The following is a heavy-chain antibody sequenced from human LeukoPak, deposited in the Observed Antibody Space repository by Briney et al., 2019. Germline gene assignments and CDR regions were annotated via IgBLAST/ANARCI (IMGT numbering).Heavy chain of an antibody. Sequence: GGSLRLSCAASGFTVSTNYMSWVRQAPGKGLEWVSAFSGSGGSTYYADSVKGRFTISRDNSKNTLYLQMNSLRAEDTAVYYCAKSSPPPLRYWGQGTLVTVSS. CDR1: GFTVSTNY. V-gene: IGHV3-23*01. CDR3: AKSSPPPLRY. J-gene: IGHJ4*02. CDR2: FSGSGGST.